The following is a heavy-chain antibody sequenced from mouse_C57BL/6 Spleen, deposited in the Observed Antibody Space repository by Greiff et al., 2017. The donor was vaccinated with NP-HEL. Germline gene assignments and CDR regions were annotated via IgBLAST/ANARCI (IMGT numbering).Heavy chain of an antibody. D-gene: IGHD2-4*01. CDR2: IYPGSGST. Sequence: VQLQQSGAELVKPGASVKMSCKASGYTFTSYWITWVKQRPGQGLEWIGDIYPGSGSTNYNEKFKSKATLTVDTSSSTAYMQLSSLTSEDSAVYYCARFPYYDDGGAWFAYWGQGTLVTVSA. CDR3: ARFPYYDDGGAWFAY. J-gene: IGHJ3*01. CDR1: GYTFTSYW. V-gene: IGHV1-55*01.